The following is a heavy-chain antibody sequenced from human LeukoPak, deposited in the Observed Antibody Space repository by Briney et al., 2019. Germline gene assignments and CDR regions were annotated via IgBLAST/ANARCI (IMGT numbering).Heavy chain of an antibody. V-gene: IGHV1-18*01. Sequence: ASVKVSCKASGYTFTSYGISWVRQAPGQGLEWMGWISAYNGNTNYAQKLQGRVTMTTDTSTSTAYMELRSLRSDDTAVYYCARDLKYYDFWSGYQNWFDPWGQGTLVTVSS. CDR2: ISAYNGNT. CDR3: ARDLKYYDFWSGYQNWFDP. CDR1: GYTFTSYG. J-gene: IGHJ5*02. D-gene: IGHD3-3*01.